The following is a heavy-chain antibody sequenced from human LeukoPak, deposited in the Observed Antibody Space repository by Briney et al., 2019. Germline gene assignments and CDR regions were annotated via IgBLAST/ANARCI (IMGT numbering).Heavy chain of an antibody. CDR2: IKQDGSEK. Sequence: GGSLRLSCAASGFTFSSYWMSWVRQAPGKGREWVANIKQDGSEKYYVDSVKGRFTISRDNAKNSLYLQMNSLRAEDTAVYYCARDRDTYDYGDYVVSANYYYYMDVWGKGTTVTVSS. V-gene: IGHV3-7*01. D-gene: IGHD4-17*01. CDR1: GFTFSSYW. J-gene: IGHJ6*03. CDR3: ARDRDTYDYGDYVVSANYYYYMDV.